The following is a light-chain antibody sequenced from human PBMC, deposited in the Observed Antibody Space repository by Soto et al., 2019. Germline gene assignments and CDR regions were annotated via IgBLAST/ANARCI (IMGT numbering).Light chain of an antibody. CDR1: SSDVGGYNY. J-gene: IGLJ2*01. Sequence: QSALTQPPSASGSPGQSVTISCTGTSSDVGGYNYVSWYQQHPGKAPKLMIYEVSKRPSGVPGRFSGSKSGNTASLTVSGLQAEDEDDYYCSSYAGSNNYVVFGGGTKLTVL. CDR3: SSYAGSNNYVV. V-gene: IGLV2-8*01. CDR2: EVS.